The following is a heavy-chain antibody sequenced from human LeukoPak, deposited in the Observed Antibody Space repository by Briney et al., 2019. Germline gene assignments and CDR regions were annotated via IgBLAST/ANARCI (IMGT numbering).Heavy chain of an antibody. V-gene: IGHV4-59*01. CDR3: ARAYYDFWSGYSYYMDV. J-gene: IGHJ6*03. CDR1: GGSISSYY. Sequence: SETLSLTCTVSGGSISSYYWSWIRQPPGKGLEWIGYIYYSGSTNYNPSLKSRVTISVDTSKNQFSLKLSSVTAADTAVYYCARAYYDFWSGYSYYMDVWGKGTTVTVSS. CDR2: IYYSGST. D-gene: IGHD3-3*01.